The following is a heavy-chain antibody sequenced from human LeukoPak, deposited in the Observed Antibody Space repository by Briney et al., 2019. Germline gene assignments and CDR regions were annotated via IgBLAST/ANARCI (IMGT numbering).Heavy chain of an antibody. J-gene: IGHJ6*02. CDR2: INCSGST. Sequence: PSETLSLTCTVSGGSITSGSYYWSCIRQPPREGLGWNGYINCSGSTYYNPTHKRRVTISVDTSKNQSSLKLSSVTAADTAVYYCARDGSGSYMGYYYYGMDVWGQGTTVTVSS. D-gene: IGHD3-10*01. CDR1: GGSITSGSYY. CDR3: ARDGSGSYMGYYYYGMDV. V-gene: IGHV4-30-4*08.